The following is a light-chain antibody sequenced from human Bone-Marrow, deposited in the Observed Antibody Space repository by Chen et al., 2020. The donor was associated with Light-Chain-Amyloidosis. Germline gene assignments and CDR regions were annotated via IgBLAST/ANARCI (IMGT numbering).Light chain of an antibody. CDR2: DDS. Sequence: SYVLTQPSSVSVAPGQTATIACGGNNIGSTSVHWYQLTPGQAPLLVVYDDSDRPSGIPERLAGSKTGAPAALAIGRVGSGDWGDYYGQVWDRSRGRPGFAGGTKLTVL. J-gene: IGLJ3*02. CDR1: NIGSTS. V-gene: IGLV3-21*02. CDR3: QVWDRSRGRPG.